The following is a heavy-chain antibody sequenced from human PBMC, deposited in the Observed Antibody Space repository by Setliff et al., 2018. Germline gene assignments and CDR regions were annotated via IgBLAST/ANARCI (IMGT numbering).Heavy chain of an antibody. CDR1: GYSFTDYY. V-gene: IGHV1-2*02. Sequence: ASVKVSCKASGYSFTDYYIHWVRQAPGQGLEWVGWINPHSGGTTFARKFQGRVTMTRDTSISTAHMELSSLTSEDTAVYYCARTDGTNLGYFDNWGQGTLVTVSS. D-gene: IGHD2-8*01. CDR3: ARTDGTNLGYFDN. CDR2: INPHSGGT. J-gene: IGHJ4*02.